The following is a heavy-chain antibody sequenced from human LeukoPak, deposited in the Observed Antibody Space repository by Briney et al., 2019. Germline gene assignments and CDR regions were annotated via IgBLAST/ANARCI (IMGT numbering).Heavy chain of an antibody. CDR2: ISGSGDST. CDR3: AKARLVMAGYY. D-gene: IGHD3-9*01. V-gene: IGHV3-23*01. Sequence: GGSLRLSCAASGFTFSSYAMNWVRQAPGKGLEWVSAISGSGDSTYYAASVKGRFTISRDNSQNTLYLEMNSLRAEDTAVYYCAKARLVMAGYYWGQGTLVTVSS. CDR1: GFTFSSYA. J-gene: IGHJ4*02.